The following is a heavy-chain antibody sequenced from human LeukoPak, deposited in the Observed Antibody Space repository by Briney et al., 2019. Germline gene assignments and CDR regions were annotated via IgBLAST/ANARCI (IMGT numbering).Heavy chain of an antibody. CDR1: GFTFGDYA. CDR2: IRSKSHGGTT. J-gene: IGHJ4*02. V-gene: IGHV3-49*04. D-gene: IGHD5-12*01. CDR3: ARDGELKRSMVATYYFDY. Sequence: GGSLRLSCTTSGFTFGDYAMSWVRQAPGRGLEWAGFIRSKSHGGTTEYAASVKGRITISRDDSKSIVYLQMNSLRAEDTAVYYCARDGELKRSMVATYYFDYWGQGTLVTVSS.